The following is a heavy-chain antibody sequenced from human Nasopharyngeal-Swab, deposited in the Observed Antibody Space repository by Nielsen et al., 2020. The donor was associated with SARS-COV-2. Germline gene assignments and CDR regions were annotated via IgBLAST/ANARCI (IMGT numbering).Heavy chain of an antibody. Sequence: GESLKISCKASGYMFRNYWIGWVRQVPGKGLEWMGIVYPGDSDVRYNPSFEGHVTISADNSVNSAYLQWSSLKASDTAIYYCARHACMPLAGDAFKIWGQGTAVTVSS. D-gene: IGHD2-8*01. CDR3: ARHACMPLAGDAFKI. CDR2: VYPGDSDV. V-gene: IGHV5-51*01. CDR1: GYMFRNYW. J-gene: IGHJ3*02.